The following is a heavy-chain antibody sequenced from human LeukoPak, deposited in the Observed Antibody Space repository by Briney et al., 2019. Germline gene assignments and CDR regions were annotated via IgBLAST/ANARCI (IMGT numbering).Heavy chain of an antibody. V-gene: IGHV4-31*03. J-gene: IGHJ4*02. CDR1: GGSTSSGRYY. D-gene: IGHD3-9*01. CDR3: ARSYYDILTGFFFDY. CDR2: IYYSGSA. Sequence: SQTLSLTCTVSGGSTSSGRYYWSWIRQHPGKGLEWIGYIYYSGSAYYNPSLKSRVTISKDTSKTQFSLRPSSVTAADTAVYYCARSYYDILTGFFFDYWGQGTLVTVSS.